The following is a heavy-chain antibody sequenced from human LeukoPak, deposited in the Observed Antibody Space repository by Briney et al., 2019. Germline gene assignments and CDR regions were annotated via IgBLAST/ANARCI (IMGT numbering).Heavy chain of an antibody. V-gene: IGHV1-2*02. CDR3: ARDHKKAAADSELVLDVDY. Sequence: ASVKVSCKASGYTFTGYYMHWVRQAPGQGLEWMGWINPNSGGTNYAQKFQGRVTMTRDTSISTAYMELSRLRSDDTAVYYCARDHKKAAADSELVLDVDYWGQGTLVTVSS. CDR2: INPNSGGT. D-gene: IGHD6-13*01. J-gene: IGHJ4*02. CDR1: GYTFTGYY.